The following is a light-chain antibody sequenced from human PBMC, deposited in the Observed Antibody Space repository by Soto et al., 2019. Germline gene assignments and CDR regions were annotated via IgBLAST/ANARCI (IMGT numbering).Light chain of an antibody. V-gene: IGKV1-5*01. CDR3: QHTTDFT. J-gene: IGKJ2*01. Sequence: DIQMTQSPSTLAASVGDTVTMTCRSSSKWLAWYQKKPGKAPKLLIYDVSNLERGVPPRFSGSTSRAESTLTITGLQPDDLGTYYCQHTTDFTVGQGTKVEIK. CDR2: DVS. CDR1: SSSKW.